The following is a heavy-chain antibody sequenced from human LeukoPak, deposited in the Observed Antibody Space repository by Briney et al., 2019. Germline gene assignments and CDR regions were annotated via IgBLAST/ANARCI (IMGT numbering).Heavy chain of an antibody. CDR1: GDSLSSGSYY. J-gene: IGHJ3*02. CDR3: ARSGYCSGGNCYSNNAFDI. V-gene: IGHV4-31*03. Sequence: SETLSLTCSVSGDSLSSGSYYWSWIRQHPGKGLEYIGYIYHTGGTYYNPSLKSRVTISVDTSNNQFSLKLNSVSAADTAVYYCARSGYCSGGNCYSNNAFDIWGQGTVVTVSS. CDR2: IYHTGGT. D-gene: IGHD2-15*01.